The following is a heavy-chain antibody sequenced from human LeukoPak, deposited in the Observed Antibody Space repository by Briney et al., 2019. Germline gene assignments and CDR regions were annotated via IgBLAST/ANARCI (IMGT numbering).Heavy chain of an antibody. Sequence: PSETLSLTCTVSGGSISSSSYYWGWIRQPPGKGLEWNGSIYYSGSTYYNPSLKSRVTITVDTAKNQFSLKLSAVSAADPAVYYCARLTYYYGSGSYYLFDYWGQGTLVTVSS. J-gene: IGHJ4*02. CDR1: GGSISSSSYY. V-gene: IGHV4-39*07. CDR2: IYYSGST. CDR3: ARLTYYYGSGSYYLFDY. D-gene: IGHD3-10*01.